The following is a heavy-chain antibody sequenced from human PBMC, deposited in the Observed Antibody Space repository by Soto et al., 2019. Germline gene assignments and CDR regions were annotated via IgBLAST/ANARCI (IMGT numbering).Heavy chain of an antibody. D-gene: IGHD4-17*01. J-gene: IGHJ4*02. CDR2: IIPIFGTA. CDR3: ARDLSDDYGGNSGNY. Sequence: SVKVSCKASGGTFSSYAISWVRQAPGQGLEWMGGIIPIFGTANYAQKFQGRVTITADESTSTAYMELSSLRSEDTAVYYCARDLSDDYGGNSGNYWGQGTLVTVSS. CDR1: GGTFSSYA. V-gene: IGHV1-69*13.